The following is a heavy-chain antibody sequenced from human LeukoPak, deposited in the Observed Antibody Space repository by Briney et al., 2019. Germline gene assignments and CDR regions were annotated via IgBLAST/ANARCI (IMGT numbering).Heavy chain of an antibody. CDR2: INTDGSRT. Sequence: GGSLRLSCAASGFTFSSYWMHWVRQAPGKGLVWVSRINTDGSRTSYADSVKGRFTISRDNAKNTLYLQMKSLRVEDTAVYYCAREGSAAGIDDAFDIWGQGTMVTVSS. V-gene: IGHV3-74*01. CDR3: AREGSAAGIDDAFDI. CDR1: GFTFSSYW. D-gene: IGHD6-13*01. J-gene: IGHJ3*02.